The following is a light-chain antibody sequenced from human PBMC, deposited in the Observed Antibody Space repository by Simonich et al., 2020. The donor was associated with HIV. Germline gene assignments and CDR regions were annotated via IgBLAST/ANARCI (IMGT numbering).Light chain of an antibody. V-gene: IGKV3-15*01. Sequence: IVMTQSPASLSVSPGERATLSCRASQSVSSNLAWYQQKAGQAPRLLIYCASTRATGIPARFSGSGSGTEFTLTISSMQSEDFAVYYCQQYSKWSKTFGQGTKVEIK. CDR1: QSVSSN. CDR3: QQYSKWSKT. J-gene: IGKJ1*01. CDR2: CAS.